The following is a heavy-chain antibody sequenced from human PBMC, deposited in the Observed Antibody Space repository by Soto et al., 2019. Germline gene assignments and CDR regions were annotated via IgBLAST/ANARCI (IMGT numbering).Heavy chain of an antibody. CDR3: ARLGRGGSGWYLSWFDP. CDR2: IYYSGST. J-gene: IGHJ5*02. V-gene: IGHV4-59*01. Sequence: ETLSLTCAVSGVSISSYYWSWIRQPPGKGLEWIGYIYYSGSTNYNPSLKSRVTISVDTSKNQFSLKLSSVTTADTAVYYCARLGRGGSGWYLSWFDPWGQGTLVTVSS. CDR1: GVSISSYY. D-gene: IGHD6-19*01.